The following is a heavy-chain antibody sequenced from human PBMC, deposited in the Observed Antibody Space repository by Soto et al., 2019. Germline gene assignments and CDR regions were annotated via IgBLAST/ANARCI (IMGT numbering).Heavy chain of an antibody. CDR2: INVGNGNT. CDR3: AGGICDDICSQDY. D-gene: IGHD2-15*01. V-gene: IGHV1-3*01. Sequence: GASVKVSCKASGYTFSPYILYWMRQAPGQRLEWMGWINVGNGNTKYSQKFQDRVTITRDTSASIAYMELSSLRSEDTAVFFCAGGICDDICSQDYGGGGTLVTVSS. CDR1: GYTFSPYI. J-gene: IGHJ4*02.